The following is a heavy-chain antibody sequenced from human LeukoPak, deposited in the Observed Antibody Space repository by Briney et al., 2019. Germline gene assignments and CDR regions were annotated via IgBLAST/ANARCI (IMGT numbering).Heavy chain of an antibody. V-gene: IGHV3-74*01. CDR2: LSTDGSST. CDR1: GFTFSSYW. Sequence: GGSLRLSCTVSGFTFSSYWMHWVRQSPGKGLVWVSRLSTDGSSTSYAEAVKGRFTTSRNNAKKTVYLQMNSLRAEDTAMYYCSRVGTGTTRDYWGQGTLVTVSS. J-gene: IGHJ4*02. D-gene: IGHD1-14*01. CDR3: SRVGTGTTRDY.